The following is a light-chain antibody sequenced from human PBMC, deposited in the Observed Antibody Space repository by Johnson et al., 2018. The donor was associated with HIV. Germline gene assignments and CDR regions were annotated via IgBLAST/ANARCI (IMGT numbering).Light chain of an antibody. V-gene: IGLV1-51*01. J-gene: IGLJ1*01. CDR2: DNN. Sequence: QSILTQPPSVSAAPGQKVTISCSGSSSNIGNNYVSWYQQVPGTAPKLLIYDNNKLPSGIPDRFSGSKSGTSATLGITGLQTGDEADYYCGTWDSSLSAARVFGTGTKVTVL. CDR3: GTWDSSLSAARV. CDR1: SSNIGNNY.